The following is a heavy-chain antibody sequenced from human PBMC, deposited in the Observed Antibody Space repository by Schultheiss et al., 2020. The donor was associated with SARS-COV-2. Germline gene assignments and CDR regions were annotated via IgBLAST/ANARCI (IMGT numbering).Heavy chain of an antibody. D-gene: IGHD3-10*01. V-gene: IGHV3-30*19. J-gene: IGHJ6*03. CDR1: GFTFSSYG. Sequence: GGSLRLSCAASGFTFSSYGMHWVRQAPGKGLEWVAVIWYDGSNKYYADSVKGRFTISRDNSKNTLYLQMNSLRAEDTAVYYCARDGKLWWFGELLFYYYMDVWGKGTTVTVSS. CDR3: ARDGKLWWFGELLFYYYMDV. CDR2: IWYDGSNK.